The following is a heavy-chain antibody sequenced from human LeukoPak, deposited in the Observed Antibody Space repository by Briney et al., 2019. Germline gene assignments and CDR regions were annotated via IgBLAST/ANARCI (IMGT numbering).Heavy chain of an antibody. J-gene: IGHJ4*02. CDR1: GFTFSSYA. D-gene: IGHD3-9*01. V-gene: IGHV3-23*01. CDR3: AKAEGYDILKGLDY. Sequence: WGSLRLSCATSGFTFSSYARSWVRQAPGKGLEWVSGIGASGGSTYYAASEKGRFTISRDNYKNTLYLQMNSLRPEDTAGYYCAKAEGYDILKGLDYWGQGTLVSVSS. CDR2: IGASGGST.